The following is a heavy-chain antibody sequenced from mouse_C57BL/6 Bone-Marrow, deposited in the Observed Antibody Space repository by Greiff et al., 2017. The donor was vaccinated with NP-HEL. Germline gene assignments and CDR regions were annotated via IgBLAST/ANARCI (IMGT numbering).Heavy chain of an antibody. CDR3: ARGSNEDSDY. CDR1: GYAFTNYL. J-gene: IGHJ2*01. D-gene: IGHD2-5*01. CDR2: INPGSGGT. V-gene: IGHV1-54*01. Sequence: QVQLQQSGAELVRPGTSVKVSCKASGYAFTNYLIDWVKQRPGQGLEWIGVINPGSGGTNYNEKFKGKATLTADKSSSTAYMQLSSLTSEDSAVYFCARGSNEDSDYWGQGTTLTVSS.